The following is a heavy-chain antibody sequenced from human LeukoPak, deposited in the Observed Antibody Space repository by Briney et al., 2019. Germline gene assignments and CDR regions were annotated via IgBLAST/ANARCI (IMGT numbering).Heavy chain of an antibody. D-gene: IGHD3-3*01. CDR1: GGTFSSYA. CDR2: INPIGGTT. CDR3: ARDRGDGDFWSGWNDY. Sequence: ASVKVSCKASGGTFSSYAISWVRQAPGQGLEWMGIINPIGGTTNYAQKFQGRVTMTRDTSTNTVYMELSSLRSEDTAVYYCARDRGDGDFWSGWNDYWGQGTLVTVSS. J-gene: IGHJ4*02. V-gene: IGHV1-46*01.